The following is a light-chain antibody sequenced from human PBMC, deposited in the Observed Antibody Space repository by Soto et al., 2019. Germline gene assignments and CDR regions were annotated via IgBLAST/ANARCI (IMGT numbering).Light chain of an antibody. CDR1: QSVANNY. V-gene: IGKV3-20*01. J-gene: IGKJ1*01. Sequence: ELVVTQSPGTLSLSPGERATLSCRASQSVANNYLAWYQQEPGQAPRLLIYDASTRATGIPARFSGSGSVTDFTLTISRLEPEDFAVYYCHQYASSPQTSGQGNKVEIK. CDR3: HQYASSPQT. CDR2: DAS.